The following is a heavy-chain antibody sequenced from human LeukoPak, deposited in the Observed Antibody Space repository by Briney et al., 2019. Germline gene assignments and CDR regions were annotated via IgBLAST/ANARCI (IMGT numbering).Heavy chain of an antibody. CDR1: GGCISSYY. CDR2: IYYSGST. J-gene: IGHJ4*02. CDR3: ARDLGDDAGGSPYFDY. D-gene: IGHD2-15*01. Sequence: SETLSLTCTVSGGCISSYYWSWIRQPPGKGLEWIGYIYYSGSTNYNPSLKSRVTISVDTSKNQFSLKLSSVTAADTAVYYCARDLGDDAGGSPYFDYWGQGTLVTVSS. V-gene: IGHV4-59*12.